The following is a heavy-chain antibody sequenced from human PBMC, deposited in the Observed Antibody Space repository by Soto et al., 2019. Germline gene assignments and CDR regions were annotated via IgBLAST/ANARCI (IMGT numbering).Heavy chain of an antibody. D-gene: IGHD2-8*01. CDR3: AKGQDTGVYRAFDY. CDR2: ISGSGDTT. CDR1: GFTFISYD. J-gene: IGHJ4*02. V-gene: IGHV3-23*01. Sequence: EVQLLESGGGLVQPGGSLRLSCAASGFTFISYDMSWVRQAPGKGLEWVSRISGSGDTTYYADSVKGRFTISRDNSKNTLYLQMNTLRAEDTALFYCAKGQDTGVYRAFDYWGQGTQVTVSS.